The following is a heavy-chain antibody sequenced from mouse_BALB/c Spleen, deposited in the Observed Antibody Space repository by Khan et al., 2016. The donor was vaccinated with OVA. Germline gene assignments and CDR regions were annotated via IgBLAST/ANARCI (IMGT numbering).Heavy chain of an antibody. CDR1: GYTFSSYW. V-gene: IGHV1-9*01. Sequence: VQLQQSGAELMKPGASVKISCKATGYTFSSYWIEWVKQRPGHGLEWIGEILPGSGSNNYNEKFKGKATFTADTSSNTAYMKLRSLTSEDSAVYYCARGNYYGSSSWFGYWGQGTLVTIS. J-gene: IGHJ3*01. CDR2: ILPGSGSN. CDR3: ARGNYYGSSSWFGY. D-gene: IGHD1-1*01.